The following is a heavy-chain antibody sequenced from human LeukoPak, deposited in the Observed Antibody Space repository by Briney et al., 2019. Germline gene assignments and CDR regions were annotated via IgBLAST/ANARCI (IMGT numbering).Heavy chain of an antibody. J-gene: IGHJ5*02. V-gene: IGHV4-39*07. CDR2: IYYSGST. D-gene: IGHD6-13*01. CDR3: ARASTYSSWIAQGTFDP. CDR1: GGSISSSSYY. Sequence: SETLSLTCTVSGGSISSSSYYWGWIRQPPGKGLEWIGSIYYSGSTYYNPSLKSRVTISVDTSKNQFSLKLSSVTAADTAVYYCARASTYSSWIAQGTFDPWGQGTLVTVSS.